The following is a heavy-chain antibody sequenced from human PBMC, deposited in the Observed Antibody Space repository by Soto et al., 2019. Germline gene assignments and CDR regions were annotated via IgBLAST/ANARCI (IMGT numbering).Heavy chain of an antibody. D-gene: IGHD2-15*01. CDR2: IYYSGST. CDR1: GGSISSSSYY. CDR3: ARLRPDISPYPIDYYYYYMDV. J-gene: IGHJ6*03. V-gene: IGHV4-39*01. Sequence: SETLSLTCTVSGGSISSSSYYWGWIRQPPGKGLEWIGSIYYSGSTYYNPSLKSRVTISVDTSKNQFSLKLSSVTAADTAVYYCARLRPDISPYPIDYYYYYMDVWGKGTTVTVSS.